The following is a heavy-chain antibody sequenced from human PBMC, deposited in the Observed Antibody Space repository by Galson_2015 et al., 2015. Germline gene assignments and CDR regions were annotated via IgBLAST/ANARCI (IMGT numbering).Heavy chain of an antibody. CDR1: GYIFSNFW. J-gene: IGHJ6*02. D-gene: IGHD3-3*01. V-gene: IGHV5-51*01. CDR2: IYPGDSDT. Sequence: QSGAEVKKPGESLKISCKGSGYIFSNFWIGWVRQMPGKGLEWMGVIYPGDSDTRYNPSFEGQVTISADESINTAYLQWNRLKASDTAIYYCARHGGLPAYYSGMDVWGQGTTVTVSS. CDR3: ARHGGLPAYYSGMDV.